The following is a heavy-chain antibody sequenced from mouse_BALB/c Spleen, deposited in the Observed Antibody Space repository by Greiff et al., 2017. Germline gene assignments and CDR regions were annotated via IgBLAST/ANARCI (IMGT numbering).Heavy chain of an antibody. CDR2: ISDGGSYT. D-gene: IGHD1-1*01. J-gene: IGHJ4*01. Sequence: LVESGGGLVKPGGSLKLSCAASGFTFSDYYMYWVRQTPEKRLEWVATISDGGSYTYYPDSVKGRFTISRDNAKNNLYLQMSSLKSEDTTMYYCARESYYYGSSYEDYWGQGTSVTVSS. V-gene: IGHV5-4*02. CDR3: ARESYYYGSSYEDY. CDR1: GFTFSDYY.